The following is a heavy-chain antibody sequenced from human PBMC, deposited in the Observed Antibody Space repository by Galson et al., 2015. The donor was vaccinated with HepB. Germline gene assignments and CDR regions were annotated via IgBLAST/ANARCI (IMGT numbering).Heavy chain of an antibody. CDR3: AHRNWGSWYFEL. V-gene: IGHV2-5*01. CDR1: GFSLSTSGVG. J-gene: IGHJ2*01. CDR2: IYWNDDK. Sequence: PALVKPTQTLTLTCTFSGFSLSTSGVGVGWIRQPPGKALEWLALIYWNDDKRYSPSLKSRLTITKDTSKNQVVLTMTNMDPVDTATYYCAHRNWGSWYFELWGRGTLVTVSS. D-gene: IGHD3-16*01.